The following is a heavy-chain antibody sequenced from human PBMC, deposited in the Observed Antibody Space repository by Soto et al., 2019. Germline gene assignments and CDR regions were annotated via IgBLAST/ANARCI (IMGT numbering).Heavy chain of an antibody. CDR2: ITGSGGRT. J-gene: IGHJ3*02. Sequence: EVQLLESGGGLVKPGGSLRLSCAASEFTFSSYAMSWVRQAPGRGLEWVSAITGSGGRTYHADSVKGRFTISRDNSKNTLYLQMNSLRAEDTAVYYCAKAIDTADDAFDIWGPGTLVTVSS. V-gene: IGHV3-23*01. D-gene: IGHD5-18*01. CDR1: EFTFSSYA. CDR3: AKAIDTADDAFDI.